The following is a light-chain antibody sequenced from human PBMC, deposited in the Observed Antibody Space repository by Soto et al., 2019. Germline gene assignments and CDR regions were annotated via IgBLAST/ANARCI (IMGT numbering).Light chain of an antibody. J-gene: IGLJ1*01. CDR1: SSDVGGYNY. CDR2: DVY. V-gene: IGLV2-11*01. Sequence: QSALTQPRSVSGSPTQSVTISCTGTSSDVGGYNYVSWYQQHPAKAPKLMICDVYNRPSGVPDRFSGSKSGNTASLTISGLQAEDEADYYCCSYAGSSTRVFGTGTKLTVL. CDR3: CSYAGSSTRV.